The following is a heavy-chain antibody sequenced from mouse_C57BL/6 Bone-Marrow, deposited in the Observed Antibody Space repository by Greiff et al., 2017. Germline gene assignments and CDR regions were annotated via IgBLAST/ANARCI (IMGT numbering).Heavy chain of an antibody. J-gene: IGHJ2*01. CDR1: GYTFTNYY. CDR3: ASPYYYGSSYYDY. CDR2: IGPGSGST. V-gene: IGHV1-77*01. Sequence: QVQLQQSGAELVKPGASVKISCKASGYTFTNYYINWVKQRPGQGLEWIGKIGPGSGSTYYNEKFKGKATLTADTSSSTAYMQLSSLTSEDSAVYFCASPYYYGSSYYDYWGQGTTLTGSA. D-gene: IGHD1-1*01.